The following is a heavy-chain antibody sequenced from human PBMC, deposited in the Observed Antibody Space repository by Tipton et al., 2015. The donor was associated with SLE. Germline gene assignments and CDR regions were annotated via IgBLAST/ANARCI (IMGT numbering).Heavy chain of an antibody. D-gene: IGHD3-22*01. CDR2: IYYGGTI. J-gene: IGHJ3*01. CDR1: VYSISSSHW. Sequence: LRLSCNVSVYSISSSHWWGWIRQPPGKGLEWIGHIYYGGTIYYNPSLKSRVTMSIDTSKNQFSLKLSSVTDVDTAVYYCARGGDTYFYDGSGYRSDFDVWGPGTMVTVSS. V-gene: IGHV4-28*02. CDR3: ARGGDTYFYDGSGYRSDFDV.